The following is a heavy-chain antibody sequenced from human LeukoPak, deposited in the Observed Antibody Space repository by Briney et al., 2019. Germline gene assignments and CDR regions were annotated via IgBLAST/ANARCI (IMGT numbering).Heavy chain of an antibody. CDR2: INTSGGSA. CDR3: GKTTVGYSSGQKPAWPVDY. D-gene: IGHD5-18*01. CDR1: GFTFSSYA. J-gene: IGHJ4*02. V-gene: IGHV3-23*01. Sequence: GGSLRLSCAASGFTFSSYAMSWVRRAPGKGLEWVSGINTSGGSASYADSVKGRFTISRDNSRNTVYLQINSLRAEDTAVYYCGKTTVGYSSGQKPAWPVDYWGQGTLVTVSS.